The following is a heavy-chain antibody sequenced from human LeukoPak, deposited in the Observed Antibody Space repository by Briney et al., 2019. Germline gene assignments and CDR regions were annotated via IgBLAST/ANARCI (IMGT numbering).Heavy chain of an antibody. D-gene: IGHD4-11*01. Sequence: SETLSLTCTVSGGSLSSGNYQWGWIRQPPGKGLEWIALISHSGTTYYNPSLKSRVTMSVDTSKNQFSLKLSSVTAADTAVYYCARHVYSNYYFDYWGQGTLVTVSS. CDR2: ISHSGTT. V-gene: IGHV4-39*01. J-gene: IGHJ4*02. CDR3: ARHVYSNYYFDY. CDR1: GGSLSSGNYQ.